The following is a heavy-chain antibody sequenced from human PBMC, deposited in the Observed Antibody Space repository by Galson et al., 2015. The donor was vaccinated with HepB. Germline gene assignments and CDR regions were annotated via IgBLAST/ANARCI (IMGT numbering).Heavy chain of an antibody. CDR1: GDSVSSIGTA. CDR2: TYYRSTWIN. CDR3: ARDPSGSYWGRWFDL. J-gene: IGHJ5*02. D-gene: IGHD1-26*01. Sequence: CAISGDSVSSIGTAWIWIRQSPSRGLEWLGRTYYRSTWINEYAESVRSRLVINPDTSNNQFSLQLNSVTPEDTAVYYCARDPSGSYWGRWFDLWGQGIPVTVSS. V-gene: IGHV6-1*01.